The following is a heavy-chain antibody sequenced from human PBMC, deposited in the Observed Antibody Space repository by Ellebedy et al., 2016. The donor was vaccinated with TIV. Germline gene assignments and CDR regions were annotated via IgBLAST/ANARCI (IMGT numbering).Heavy chain of an antibody. CDR2: INSDGTTT. Sequence: GESLKISXAASGFTFSSYWMHWVRQAPGKGLVWVSRINSDGTTTTYADSVKGRFTISRDNAKDTLYLQMNSLRVEDTAVYYCARGHRYCSGDSCYLYDFWGQGTLVTVSS. CDR1: GFTFSSYW. CDR3: ARGHRYCSGDSCYLYDF. D-gene: IGHD2-15*01. V-gene: IGHV3-74*01. J-gene: IGHJ4*02.